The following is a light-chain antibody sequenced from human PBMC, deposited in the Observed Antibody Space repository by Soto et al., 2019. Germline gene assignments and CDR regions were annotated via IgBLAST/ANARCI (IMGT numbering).Light chain of an antibody. CDR1: SSDVGGYKY. V-gene: IGLV2-14*01. CDR2: EVS. CDR3: TSYTPSGTLV. J-gene: IGLJ2*01. Sequence: QSALTQPASVSGSPGQSITISCTGTSSDVGGYKYVSWYQQHPGKAPKLMIYEVSNRPSGVSNRFSGSKSGNTASLTISGLQDEDEADYYCTSYTPSGTLVFGGGTKLTVL.